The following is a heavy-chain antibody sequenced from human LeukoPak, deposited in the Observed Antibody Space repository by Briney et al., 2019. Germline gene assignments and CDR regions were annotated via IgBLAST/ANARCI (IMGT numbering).Heavy chain of an antibody. CDR2: IKQDGSEK. CDR1: GFTFSSYW. J-gene: IGHJ5*02. D-gene: IGHD3-22*01. Sequence: GGSLRISCAASGFTFSSYWMSWVRQAPGKGLEWVANIKQDGSEKYYVDSVKGRFTISRDNAKNSLYLQMNSLRAEDTAVYYCAREWHYDSSGYFPGDWFDPWGQGTLVTVSS. V-gene: IGHV3-7*01. CDR3: AREWHYDSSGYFPGDWFDP.